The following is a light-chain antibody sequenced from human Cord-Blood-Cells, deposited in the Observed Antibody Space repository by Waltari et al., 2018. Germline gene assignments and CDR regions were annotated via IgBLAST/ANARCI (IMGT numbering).Light chain of an antibody. Sequence: QSALTQPRSVSGSPGQSVTISCTGTSSDVGGYNYVPWYQQHPGKAPKRMIDDVSTRPSGVPVRFSGSKAGNTASLTISGLQAEDEADYYCCSYAGSFWVFGGGTKLTVL. CDR3: CSYAGSFWV. CDR2: DVS. J-gene: IGLJ3*02. V-gene: IGLV2-11*01. CDR1: SSDVGGYNY.